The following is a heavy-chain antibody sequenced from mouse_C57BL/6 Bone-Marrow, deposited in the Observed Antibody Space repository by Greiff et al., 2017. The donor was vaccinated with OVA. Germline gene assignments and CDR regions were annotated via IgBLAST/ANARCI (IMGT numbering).Heavy chain of an antibody. CDR3: ARRPHYYGSSYYFDY. CDR2: ISGGGGNT. V-gene: IGHV5-9*01. J-gene: IGHJ2*01. D-gene: IGHD1-1*01. Sequence: EVQLVESGGGLVKPGGSLKLSCAASGFTFSSYTMSWVRQTPEKRLEWVATISGGGGNTYYPDSVKGRFTISRDNAKNTLYLQMSSLRSEDTALYYCARRPHYYGSSYYFDYWGQGTTLTVSS. CDR1: GFTFSSYT.